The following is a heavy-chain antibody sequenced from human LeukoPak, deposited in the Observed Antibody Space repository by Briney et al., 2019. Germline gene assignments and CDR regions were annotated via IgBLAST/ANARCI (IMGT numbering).Heavy chain of an antibody. V-gene: IGHV3-48*01. D-gene: IGHD3-9*01. J-gene: IGHJ3*02. CDR2: ISSSSSTM. CDR3: AKGGPYDILTGKIVFDT. Sequence: GGSLRLSCAASGFNFSISSYSMNWVRQAPGKGLEWVSYISSSSSTMYYADSVKGRFTISRDNAKNSLYLQMNSLRAEDAAVYYCAKGGPYDILTGKIVFDTWGQGTMVSVSS. CDR1: GFNFSISSYS.